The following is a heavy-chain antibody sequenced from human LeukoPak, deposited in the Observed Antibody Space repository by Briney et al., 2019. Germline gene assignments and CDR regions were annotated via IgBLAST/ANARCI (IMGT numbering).Heavy chain of an antibody. V-gene: IGHV4-38-2*02. CDR3: ARTNWGSDFDY. CDR1: GYSISSGYY. Sequence: SSETLSLTCTVSGYSISSGYYWGWIRQPPGKGLEWTGSIDHSGSTYYNPSLKSRVTMSVDTSKNQFSVRLSSVTAADTAVYYCARTNWGSDFDYWGQGTLVTVSS. D-gene: IGHD7-27*01. J-gene: IGHJ4*02. CDR2: IDHSGST.